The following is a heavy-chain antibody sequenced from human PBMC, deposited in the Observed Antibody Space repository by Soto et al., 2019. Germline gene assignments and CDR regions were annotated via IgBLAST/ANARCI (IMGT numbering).Heavy chain of an antibody. Sequence: QVQLVQSGAEVKKPGASVKVPCKASGYTFTNYGISWVRQAPGQGLEWMGWINSYNGITNNAQNFQDRVTMTTDTSTNTAYMELRSLRSDDTAVYYCARDRQNYGSFDYWGQGTLVTVSS. J-gene: IGHJ4*02. CDR1: GYTFTNYG. V-gene: IGHV1-18*01. CDR3: ARDRQNYGSFDY. CDR2: INSYNGIT. D-gene: IGHD4-17*01.